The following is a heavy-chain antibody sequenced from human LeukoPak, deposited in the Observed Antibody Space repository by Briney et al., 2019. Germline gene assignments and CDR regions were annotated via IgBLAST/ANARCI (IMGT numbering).Heavy chain of an antibody. V-gene: IGHV3-9*01. D-gene: IGHD6-13*01. CDR1: GFTFDDYA. Sequence: GGSLRLSCAASGFTFDDYAMHWVRQAPGKGLEWVPGISWNSGSIGYADSVKGRFTISRDNAKNSLYLQMNSLRAEDTALYYCAKLGGHSSSPKAFDIWGQGTMVTVSS. J-gene: IGHJ3*02. CDR3: AKLGGHSSSPKAFDI. CDR2: ISWNSGSI.